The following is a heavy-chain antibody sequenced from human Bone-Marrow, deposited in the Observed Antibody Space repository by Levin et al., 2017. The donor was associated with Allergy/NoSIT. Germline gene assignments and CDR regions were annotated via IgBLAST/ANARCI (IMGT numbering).Heavy chain of an antibody. CDR1: GGSFSGYY. CDR2: INHSGST. J-gene: IGHJ4*02. V-gene: IGHV4-34*01. D-gene: IGHD1-7*01. Sequence: SETLSLTCAVYGGSFSGYYWSWIRQPPGKGLEWIGEINHSGSTNYNPSLKSRVTISVDTSKNQFSLKLSSVTAADTAVYYCASRPLTGTTFRQFDYWGQGTLVTVSS. CDR3: ASRPLTGTTFRQFDY.